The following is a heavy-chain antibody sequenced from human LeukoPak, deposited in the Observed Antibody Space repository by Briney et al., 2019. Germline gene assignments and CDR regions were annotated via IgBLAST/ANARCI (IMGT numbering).Heavy chain of an antibody. V-gene: IGHV4-59*01. CDR2: IYYSGST. CDR3: ARYRGYDSPAFDS. J-gene: IGHJ3*02. Sequence: KPSETLSLTCTVSGGSISSYYWSWLRQPPGKELEWMRYIYYSGSTNYNPSLKSRVTMSVDTSKNQFSLKLRSVTAADTAVYDCARYRGYDSPAFDSCGQGTMVTVSS. CDR1: GGSISSYY. D-gene: IGHD5-12*01.